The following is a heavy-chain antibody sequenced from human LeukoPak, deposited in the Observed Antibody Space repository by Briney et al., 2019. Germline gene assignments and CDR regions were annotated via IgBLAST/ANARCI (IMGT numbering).Heavy chain of an antibody. CDR2: IDASGRT. D-gene: IGHD4-17*01. J-gene: IGHJ4*02. V-gene: IGHV4-61*08. Sequence: SETLSLTCTVSGGSISSGGYYWSWIRQHPGKGLEWIGRIDASGRTNYNPSLKSRVTMSVDTSKKQFSLKVNSVTAADTAVYYCAREYGDFDYWGQGTLVTVSS. CDR1: GGSISSGGYY. CDR3: AREYGDFDY.